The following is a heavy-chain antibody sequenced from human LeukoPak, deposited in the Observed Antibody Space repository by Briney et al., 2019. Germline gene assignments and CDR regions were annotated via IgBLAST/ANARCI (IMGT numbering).Heavy chain of an antibody. CDR1: GFTFSSYS. V-gene: IGHV3-21*01. CDR3: ARDIWEEDGMDV. Sequence: PGGSLRLSCAASGFTFSSYSMNWVRQAPGKGLEWVSSISSSSSYIYYADSVKGRFTISRDNAKNSLYLQMNSLRAEDTVVYYCARDIWEEDGMDVWGKGTTVTVSS. CDR2: ISSSSSYI. D-gene: IGHD1-26*01. J-gene: IGHJ6*04.